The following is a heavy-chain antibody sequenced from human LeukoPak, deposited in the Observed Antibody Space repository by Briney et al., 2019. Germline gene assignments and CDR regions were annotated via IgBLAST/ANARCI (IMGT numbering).Heavy chain of an antibody. D-gene: IGHD3-3*01. Sequence: GGSLRLSCAGSGFTFSSYSMNWVRQAPGRGLEWVSSISSSSSYIYYADSVKGRFTISRDNAKNSLYLQMNSLRAEDTAVYYCARFSDFYDSWSGPTTYGMDVWGQGTTVTVSS. J-gene: IGHJ6*02. CDR1: GFTFSSYS. CDR3: ARFSDFYDSWSGPTTYGMDV. V-gene: IGHV3-21*01. CDR2: ISSSSSYI.